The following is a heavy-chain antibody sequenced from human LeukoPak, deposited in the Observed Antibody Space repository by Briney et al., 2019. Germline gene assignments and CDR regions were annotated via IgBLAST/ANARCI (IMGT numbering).Heavy chain of an antibody. CDR2: IKQDGSEK. Sequence: GGSLRLSCAASGFTFSSYWMSWVRQAPGKGLEWVANIKQDGSEKYYVESVKGRFTISRDNAKNSLYLQMNSLRGEDTAVYYCARDSSPRYSRSWYSTNAFDIWGQGTMVTVSS. J-gene: IGHJ3*02. D-gene: IGHD6-13*01. CDR3: ARDSSPRYSRSWYSTNAFDI. CDR1: GFTFSSYW. V-gene: IGHV3-7*01.